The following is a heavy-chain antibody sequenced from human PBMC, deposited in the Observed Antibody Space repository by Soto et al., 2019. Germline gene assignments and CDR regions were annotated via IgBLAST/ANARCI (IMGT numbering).Heavy chain of an antibody. V-gene: IGHV2-5*02. Sequence: SGPTRGDPTQTLTRTCTFSGVSLSTSGVGGGGSRQPPGKALEWRTLIYWDDDKRYSPSLKSRLTITKDTSKKQVVLTMTNMDPVDTATYYCAHSLISKSQLLNWFDPWGQGTLVTVSS. CDR2: IYWDDDK. J-gene: IGHJ5*02. D-gene: IGHD2-2*01. CDR1: GVSLSTSGVG. CDR3: AHSLISKSQLLNWFDP.